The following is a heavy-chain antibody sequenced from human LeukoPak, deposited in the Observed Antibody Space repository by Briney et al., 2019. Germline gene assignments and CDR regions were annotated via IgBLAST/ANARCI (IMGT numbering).Heavy chain of an antibody. CDR3: AKRGVTGYKEGFDY. CDR2: ISGSGGST. CDR1: GFTFSSYA. D-gene: IGHD3-9*01. J-gene: IGHJ4*02. V-gene: IGHV3-23*01. Sequence: PGGSLRLSCAASGFTFSSYAMSWVRQAPGKGLEWVSAISGSGGSTYYADSVEGRFTISRDSSKNTLYLQMNSLRAEDTAVYYCAKRGVTGYKEGFDYWGQGTLVTVSS.